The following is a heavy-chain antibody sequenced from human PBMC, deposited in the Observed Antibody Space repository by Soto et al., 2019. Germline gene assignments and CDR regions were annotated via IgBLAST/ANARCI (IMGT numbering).Heavy chain of an antibody. CDR2: IRPDNGNR. CDR3: ARDTESNRYND. V-gene: IGHV1-18*01. J-gene: IGHJ1*01. CDR1: GYTFSTSG. Sequence: GASVKVSCKTSGYTFSTSGISWVRQAPGQGLEWVGWIRPDNGNRKSAQGLQGRVTLTTDTSASTAYMELRSLTSDDTAMYYCARDTESNRYNDWGQGTLVTVSS. D-gene: IGHD1-20*01.